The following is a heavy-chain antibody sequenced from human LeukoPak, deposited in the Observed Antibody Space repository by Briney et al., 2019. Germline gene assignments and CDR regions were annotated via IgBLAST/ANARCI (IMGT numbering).Heavy chain of an antibody. CDR2: VYYSVST. V-gene: IGHV4-59*08. Sequence: PSETLSLTCTVSGGSISSYYWTWIWQPPRKGLEWIGYVYYSVSTNYNPSLKSRVTIPVDASKNQFSLKLSSVTAAVTAVYYCARLGIFGVVTDYWGQGTVVTVSS. CDR3: ARLGIFGVVTDY. J-gene: IGHJ4*02. D-gene: IGHD3-3*01. CDR1: GGSISSYY.